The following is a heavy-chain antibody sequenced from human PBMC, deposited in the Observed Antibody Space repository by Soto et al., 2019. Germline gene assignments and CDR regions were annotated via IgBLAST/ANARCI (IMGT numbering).Heavy chain of an antibody. CDR2: IYYSGST. V-gene: IGHV4-59*01. J-gene: IGHJ3*02. CDR1: GGSISSYY. D-gene: IGHD3-10*01. CDR3: ARVWGGAFDI. Sequence: SETLSLTCTVSGGSISSYYWSWIRQPPGKGLEWIGYIYYSGSTNYNPSLRSRVTISVDTSKNQFSLKLSSVIAADTAVYYCARVWGGAFDIWGQGTMVTVSS.